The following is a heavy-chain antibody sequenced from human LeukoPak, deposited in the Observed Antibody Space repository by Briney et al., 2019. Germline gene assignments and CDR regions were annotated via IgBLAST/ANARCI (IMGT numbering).Heavy chain of an antibody. Sequence: GASVKVSCKASGGTFSSYAMHWVRQAPGKGLEWVAVISYDGSNKYYADSVKGRFTISRDNSKNTLYLQMNSLRAEDTAVYYCARDGRTYYYDSSGYYYVYWGQGTLVTVSS. D-gene: IGHD3-22*01. CDR3: ARDGRTYYYDSSGYYYVY. V-gene: IGHV3-30-3*01. J-gene: IGHJ4*02. CDR2: ISYDGSNK. CDR1: GGTFSSYA.